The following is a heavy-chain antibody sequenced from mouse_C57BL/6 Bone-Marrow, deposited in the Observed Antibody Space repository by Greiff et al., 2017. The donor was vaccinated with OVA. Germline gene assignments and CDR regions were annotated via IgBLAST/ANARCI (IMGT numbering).Heavy chain of an antibody. J-gene: IGHJ4*01. D-gene: IGHD2-5*01. Sequence: QVQLKQSGPELVKPGASVKISCKASGYSFTIYYIYWVKQRPGQGLEWIGRIYPGSVNTKYNEKFKGKATLTADTSSSTAYLQLSSLTSEDSAIYYCARSKYGGLAMDYWGQGTSVTVSS. V-gene: IGHV1-66*01. CDR1: GYSFTIYY. CDR3: ARSKYGGLAMDY. CDR2: IYPGSVNT.